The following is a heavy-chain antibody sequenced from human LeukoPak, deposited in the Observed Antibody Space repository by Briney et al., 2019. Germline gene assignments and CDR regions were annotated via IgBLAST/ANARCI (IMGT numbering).Heavy chain of an antibody. CDR2: IWYDGSNK. V-gene: IGHV3-33*01. Sequence: GGSLRLSCAASGFTFSSYGMHWVRQAPGKGLEWVVVIWYDGSNKYYADSVKGRFTISRDNSKNTLYLQMNSLRAEDTAVYYCARDLGPVLVYWGQGTLVTVSS. D-gene: IGHD2-8*02. J-gene: IGHJ4*02. CDR1: GFTFSSYG. CDR3: ARDLGPVLVY.